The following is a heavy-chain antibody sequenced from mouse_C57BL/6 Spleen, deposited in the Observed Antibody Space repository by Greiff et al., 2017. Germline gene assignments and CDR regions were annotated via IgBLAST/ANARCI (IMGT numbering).Heavy chain of an antibody. CDR3: ARENYGGGTGFAY. Sequence: EVQLVESGGGLVKPGGSLKLSCAASGFTFSSYAMSWVRQTPEKRLEWVATISDGGSYTYYPANVQGRFPISRDNAKNNLYLQMSHLKSEDTAMYYCARENYGGGTGFAYWGQGTLVTVSA. CDR1: GFTFSSYA. J-gene: IGHJ3*01. V-gene: IGHV5-4*01. D-gene: IGHD1-1*01. CDR2: ISDGGSYT.